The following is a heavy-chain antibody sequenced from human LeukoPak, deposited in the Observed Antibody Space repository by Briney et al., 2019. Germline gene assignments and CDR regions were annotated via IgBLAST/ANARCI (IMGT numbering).Heavy chain of an antibody. Sequence: GGSLRLSCAASGFTFSSYGMSWVRQAPGKGLEWVSVISGSGDSTYYADSVEGQFTISRDNSKNMLYLQMNSLRADDTAVYYCAKDRDAYRTFDCWGQGTLVTVSS. CDR2: ISGSGDST. D-gene: IGHD5-24*01. V-gene: IGHV3-23*01. CDR1: GFTFSSYG. J-gene: IGHJ4*02. CDR3: AKDRDAYRTFDC.